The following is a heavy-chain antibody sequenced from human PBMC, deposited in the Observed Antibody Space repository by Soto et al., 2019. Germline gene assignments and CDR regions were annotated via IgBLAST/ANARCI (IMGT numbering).Heavy chain of an antibody. CDR3: ARDYCSGGSCSEY. V-gene: IGHV4-4*02. D-gene: IGHD2-15*01. J-gene: IGHJ4*02. CDR1: SGSISSSNW. Sequence: QVQLQESGPGLVKPSGTLSLTCAVSSGSISSSNWWSWVRQPPGKGLEWIGEIYHSGSTNYNTSLKSRVTISIDKSKYQFSLKLSSVTAADTAVYYCARDYCSGGSCSEYWGQGTLVTVSS. CDR2: IYHSGST.